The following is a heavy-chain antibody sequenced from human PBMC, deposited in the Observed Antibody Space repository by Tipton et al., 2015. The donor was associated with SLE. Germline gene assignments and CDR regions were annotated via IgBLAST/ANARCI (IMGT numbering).Heavy chain of an antibody. CDR3: ARDLDCYDSSGYYYYPYFDY. J-gene: IGHJ4*02. D-gene: IGHD3-22*01. V-gene: IGHV3-7*01. CDR1: GFTFSSYW. Sequence: SLRLSCAASGFTFSSYWMSWVRQAPGKGLEWVANIKQDGSEKYYVDSVKGRFTISSDNAKNSLYLQMNSLRAEDTAVYYCARDLDCYDSSGYYYYPYFDYWGQGTLVTVSS. CDR2: IKQDGSEK.